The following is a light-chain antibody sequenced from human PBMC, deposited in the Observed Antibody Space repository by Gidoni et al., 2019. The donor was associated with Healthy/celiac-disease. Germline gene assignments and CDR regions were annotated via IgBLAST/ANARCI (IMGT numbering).Light chain of an antibody. CDR1: AFQKKKY. CDR3: LSAYSSGTYVV. V-gene: IGLV3-16*01. J-gene: IGLJ2*01. Sequence: SYELTQPPSVSVALGQMARITCSGEAFQKKKYAYWFQQKPGQFPALVIYKDSERPSGNPERFSGSSSWTIVTLTIRGVQAEDEADYYCLSAYSSGTYVVFGGGTKLTVL. CDR2: KDS.